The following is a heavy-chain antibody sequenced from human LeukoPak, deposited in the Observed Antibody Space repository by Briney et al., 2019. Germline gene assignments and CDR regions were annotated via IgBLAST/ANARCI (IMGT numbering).Heavy chain of an antibody. J-gene: IGHJ4*02. Sequence: GGSLRHSCAASGFTFSSYAMSWVRQAPGKGLEWVSAISGSGGSTYYADSVKGRFTISRDNSKNTLYLQMNSLRAEDTAVYYCAKGAAVVTAIEKDYWGQGTLVTVSS. CDR2: ISGSGGST. D-gene: IGHD2-21*02. CDR1: GFTFSSYA. CDR3: AKGAAVVTAIEKDY. V-gene: IGHV3-23*01.